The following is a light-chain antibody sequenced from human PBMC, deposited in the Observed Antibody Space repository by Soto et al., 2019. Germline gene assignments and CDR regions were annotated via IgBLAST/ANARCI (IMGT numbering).Light chain of an antibody. CDR3: QTRSNWQIT. Sequence: ENVLTQSPGTMSLSPGERASLSCSASQPVFIRYLAWYQQKPGQSPRLIIYGEYTRATGIKDRFSGSGSGTDFTLTISSIEPEDFALYYCQTRSNWQITFGNGTRLEIK. V-gene: IGKV3D-20*02. CDR1: QPVFIRY. J-gene: IGKJ5*01. CDR2: GEY.